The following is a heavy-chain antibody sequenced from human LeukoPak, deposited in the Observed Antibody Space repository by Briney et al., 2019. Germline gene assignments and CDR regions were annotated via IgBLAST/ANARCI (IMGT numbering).Heavy chain of an antibody. Sequence: SETLSLTCTVSGGSISSYYWSWIRQPPGKGLEWMGNIYDRGSTKYNPSLTSTITISVDTCKKQSSQRMSSVTAADTAVYYCARGRTFDNWGQGTLVTVSS. J-gene: IGHJ4*02. CDR1: GGSISSYY. V-gene: IGHV4-59*01. CDR2: IYDRGST. CDR3: ARGRTFDN.